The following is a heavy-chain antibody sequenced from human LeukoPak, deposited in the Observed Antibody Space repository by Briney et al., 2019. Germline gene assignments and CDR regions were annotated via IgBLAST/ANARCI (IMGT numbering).Heavy chain of an antibody. CDR1: GGTFSSYA. D-gene: IGHD3-3*01. CDR3: ARSSPNTIFGVVVYWFDP. J-gene: IGHJ5*02. Sequence: ASVKVSCKASGGTFSSYAISWVRQAPGQGLEWMGGIIPIFGTANYAQKFQGRVTITADESTSTAYMELSSLRSEDTAVYYCARSSPNTIFGVVVYWFDPWGQGTLVTVSS. CDR2: IIPIFGTA. V-gene: IGHV1-69*13.